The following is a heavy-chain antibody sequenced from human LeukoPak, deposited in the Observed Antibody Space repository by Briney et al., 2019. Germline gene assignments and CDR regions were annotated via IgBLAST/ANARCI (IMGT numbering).Heavy chain of an antibody. CDR3: AISPLASYCYDSSGYFDY. D-gene: IGHD3-22*01. Sequence: GGSLRLSCAASGVTFSSNVMSWVCHAPGKGLEWVSAISGSGGGTYYADSVKARFTISRNNSKNTLYLQMNSLRAEDTAVYYCAISPLASYCYDSSGYFDYWGQGTLVTVSS. CDR2: ISGSGGGT. J-gene: IGHJ4*02. CDR1: GVTFSSNV. V-gene: IGHV3-23*01.